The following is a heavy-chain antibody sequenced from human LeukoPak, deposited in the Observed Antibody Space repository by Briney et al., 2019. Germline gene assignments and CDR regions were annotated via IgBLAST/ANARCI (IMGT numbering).Heavy chain of an antibody. D-gene: IGHD5-18*01. V-gene: IGHV3-23*01. CDR3: AKDVPGYSYGTFDY. Sequence: GGSLRLSCAASVFTFSSYAMSWVRQAPGKGLEWVSAISGSGGTTYYADSVKGRFTISRDNSKNTLYLQMNSLRAEDTAVYYCAKDVPGYSYGTFDYWGQGTLVTVSS. J-gene: IGHJ4*02. CDR2: ISGSGGTT. CDR1: VFTFSSYA.